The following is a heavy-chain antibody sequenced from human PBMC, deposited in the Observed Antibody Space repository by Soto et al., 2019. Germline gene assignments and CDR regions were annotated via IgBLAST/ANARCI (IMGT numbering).Heavy chain of an antibody. D-gene: IGHD3-16*01. CDR2: IFHDGTA. V-gene: IGHV4-4*02. Sequence: SETLSLTCTVSGVSISSGNWWTWVRQSPRKGLEYIGEIFHDGTANYFPSFERRVAMSFDKSKNQFSLKLTSVTAADSAIYYCARLVYDTRLDYLYFDFWGQGAQVTASS. CDR3: ARLVYDTRLDYLYFDF. CDR1: GVSISSGNW. J-gene: IGHJ4*02.